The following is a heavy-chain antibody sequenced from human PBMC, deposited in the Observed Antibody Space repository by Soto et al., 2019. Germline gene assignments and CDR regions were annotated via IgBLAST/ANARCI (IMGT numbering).Heavy chain of an antibody. V-gene: IGHV1-46*01. D-gene: IGHD3-22*01. Sequence: QVHLVQSGAEVKKPGASVKVSCKASAYTFTSYYIHWVRQAPGQGLEWMGIINPSGGSTTYAQKFQVRVTMTRDTSTSTVYMELSSMRSEDTAVYYCARQGDCYYAVDYWAQGTLVTVSS. CDR3: ARQGDCYYAVDY. CDR1: AYTFTSYY. CDR2: INPSGGST. J-gene: IGHJ4*02.